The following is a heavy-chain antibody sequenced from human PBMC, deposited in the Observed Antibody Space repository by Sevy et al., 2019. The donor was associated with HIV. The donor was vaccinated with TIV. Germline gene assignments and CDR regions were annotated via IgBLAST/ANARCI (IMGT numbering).Heavy chain of an antibody. CDR1: GYIFSDYN. D-gene: IGHD1-26*01. V-gene: IGHV1-2*06. CDR2: INPNSGVT. CDR3: LGADINSPRTLLSFDI. Sequence: ASVKVSCKTTGYIFSDYNMHWVRQAPGQGLEWMALINPNSGVTIYAHNFRGRFSVAMDTSMSTAYMELSGLTSDDTALYYWLGADINSPRTLLSFDIWGQGTMVTVS. J-gene: IGHJ3*02.